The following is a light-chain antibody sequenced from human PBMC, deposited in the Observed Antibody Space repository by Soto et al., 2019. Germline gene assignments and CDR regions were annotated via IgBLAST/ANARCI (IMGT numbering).Light chain of an antibody. V-gene: IGKV3-20*01. CDR3: QQYGSFSPIT. CDR2: GAS. Sequence: EIVLTQSPGTLSLSPGEIATLSCSASQSVSNNYLAWYQQKPGQAPRLLIYGASNRATGIPDRFSGSGSGTEFTLSISRLQTDDFATYYCQQYGSFSPITFGGGTKVDIK. J-gene: IGKJ4*01. CDR1: QSVSNNY.